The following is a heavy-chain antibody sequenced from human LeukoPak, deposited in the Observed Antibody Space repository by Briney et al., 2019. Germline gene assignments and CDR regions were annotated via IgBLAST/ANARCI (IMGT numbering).Heavy chain of an antibody. Sequence: SVKVSCKASGGTFISYAISWVRQAPGQGLEWMGGIIPIFGTANYAQKFQGRVTITADESTSTAYMELSSLRSEDTAVYYCARDRYSGYDYPYGMDVWGQGTTVTVSS. CDR1: GGTFISYA. D-gene: IGHD5-12*01. CDR2: IIPIFGTA. V-gene: IGHV1-69*13. J-gene: IGHJ6*02. CDR3: ARDRYSGYDYPYGMDV.